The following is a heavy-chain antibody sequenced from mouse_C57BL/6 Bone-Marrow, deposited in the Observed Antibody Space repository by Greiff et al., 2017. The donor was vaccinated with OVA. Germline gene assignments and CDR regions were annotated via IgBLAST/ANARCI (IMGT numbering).Heavy chain of an antibody. D-gene: IGHD2-4*01. CDR3: ARGGGIYYDYDGY. J-gene: IGHJ2*01. CDR1: GYTFTSYW. Sequence: VKLQQPGAELVKPGASVKLSCKASGYTFTSYWMHWVKQRPGQGLEWIGMIHPNSGSTNYNEKFKSKATLTVDKSSSTAYMQLSSLTSEDSAVYYCARGGGIYYDYDGYWGQGTTLTVSS. V-gene: IGHV1-64*01. CDR2: IHPNSGST.